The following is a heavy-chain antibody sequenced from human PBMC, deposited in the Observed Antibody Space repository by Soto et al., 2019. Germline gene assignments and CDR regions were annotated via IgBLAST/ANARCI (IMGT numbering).Heavy chain of an antibody. CDR1: GYTFTSYY. CDR3: AREGRVGATRKGWFDP. CDR2: INPSGGST. V-gene: IGHV1-46*01. D-gene: IGHD1-26*01. J-gene: IGHJ5*02. Sequence: QVQLVQPGAEVKKPGASVKVSCKASGYTFTSYYMHWVRQAPGQGLEWMGIINPSGGSTSYAQKFQGRVTMTRDTSTSTVYMELSSLRSEDTAVYYCAREGRVGATRKGWFDPWGQGTLVTVSS.